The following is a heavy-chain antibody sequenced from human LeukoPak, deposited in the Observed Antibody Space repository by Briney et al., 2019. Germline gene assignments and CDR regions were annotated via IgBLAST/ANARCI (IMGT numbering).Heavy chain of an antibody. CDR3: ARGYASLPHYDFWRTYIAFEI. V-gene: IGHV1-8*01. J-gene: IGHJ3*02. CDR1: GYTFTSYD. CDR2: MNPNSSNT. Sequence: ASVKVSCKASGYTFTSYDINWVRQATGQGLEWMGWMNPNSSNTGYAQKFQGRVTMTRNTSISTAYMELSSLRSEDTAVYYCARGYASLPHYDFWRTYIAFEIWGQGTMVTVSS. D-gene: IGHD3-3*01.